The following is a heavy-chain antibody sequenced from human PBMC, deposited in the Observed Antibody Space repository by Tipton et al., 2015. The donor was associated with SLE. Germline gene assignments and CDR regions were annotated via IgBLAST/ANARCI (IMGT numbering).Heavy chain of an antibody. Sequence: SLRLSCAASGFTFSTHGMHWVRQAPGKGLEWVAVIWFDGNSESYADSVKGRFTISRDNSRSTVYLQMNSLRAEDTSVYYCARIGQQLVLGSHGMDVWGQGTTVTVSS. CDR2: IWFDGNSE. J-gene: IGHJ6*02. CDR3: ARIGQQLVLGSHGMDV. D-gene: IGHD6-13*01. V-gene: IGHV3-33*01. CDR1: GFTFSTHG.